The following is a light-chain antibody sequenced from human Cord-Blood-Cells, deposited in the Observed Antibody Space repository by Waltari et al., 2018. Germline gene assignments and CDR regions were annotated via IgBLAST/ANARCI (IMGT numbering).Light chain of an antibody. CDR1: SSDVGSYNL. V-gene: IGLV2-23*01. CDR3: CSYAGSSV. CDR2: EGS. J-gene: IGLJ2*01. Sequence: QSALTQPASVSGSPGQSITISCTGTSSDVGSYNLVSWYLQHPGKAPKLMIYEGSKRPSGVSNRFSGSKSGNTASLTISGLQAEDEADYYCCSYAGSSVFGGGTKLTVL.